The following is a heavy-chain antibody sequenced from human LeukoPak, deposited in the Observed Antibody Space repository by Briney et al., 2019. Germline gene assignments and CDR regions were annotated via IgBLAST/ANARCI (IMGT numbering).Heavy chain of an antibody. D-gene: IGHD3-16*01. CDR1: GFTFSSYE. Sequence: GGSLRLSCAASGFTFSSYEMNWVRQAPGKGLEWVSYISSSGSTIYYADSVKGRFTISRDNAKNSLYLQMNSLRAEDTAVYYCATDVYYRDSTGYFDNRGQGTLVTVSS. J-gene: IGHJ4*03. V-gene: IGHV3-48*03. CDR3: ATDVYYRDSTGYFDN. CDR2: ISSSGSTI.